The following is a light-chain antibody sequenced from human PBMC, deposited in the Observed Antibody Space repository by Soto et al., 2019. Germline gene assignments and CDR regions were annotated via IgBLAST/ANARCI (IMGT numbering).Light chain of an antibody. V-gene: IGKV3-20*01. CDR1: QSVSSSY. J-gene: IGKJ1*01. CDR3: QHYGSSPGT. Sequence: EIVLTQSPGTLSLSPGERATLSCRASQSVSSSYLAWYQQKPGQAPRLLIYGASSRATGIPDRFSGSGSGTDLPLTISRLEHEDFAMYYCQHYGSSPGTFGQGTKVEIK. CDR2: GAS.